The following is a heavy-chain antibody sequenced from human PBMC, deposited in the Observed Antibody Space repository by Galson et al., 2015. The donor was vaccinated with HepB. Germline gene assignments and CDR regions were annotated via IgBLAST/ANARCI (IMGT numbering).Heavy chain of an antibody. CDR3: ARDIDSSGYYYHNIGYYYDGMDV. D-gene: IGHD3-22*01. CDR2: ISSSSSYI. J-gene: IGHJ6*02. V-gene: IGHV3-21*01. Sequence: SLRLSCAASGFTFSSYSMNWVRQAPGKGLEWVSSISSSSSYIYYADSVKGRFTISRDNAKNSLYLQMNSLRAEDTAVYYCARDIDSSGYYYHNIGYYYDGMDVWGQGTTVTVSS. CDR1: GFTFSSYS.